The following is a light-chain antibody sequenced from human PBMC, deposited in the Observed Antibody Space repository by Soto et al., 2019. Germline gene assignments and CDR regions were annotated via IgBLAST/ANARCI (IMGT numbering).Light chain of an antibody. CDR1: QSVSSSF. CDR3: QQYGSSPLT. J-gene: IGKJ4*01. Sequence: EIVLTQSPGTLSLSPGERATLSSRASQSVSSSFLAWYQQKPGQAPRLLIYGASSRATGIPDRFSGSGSGTDFTLTISXLEPEDVAVYYCQQYGSSPLTFGGGTKVEIK. CDR2: GAS. V-gene: IGKV3-20*01.